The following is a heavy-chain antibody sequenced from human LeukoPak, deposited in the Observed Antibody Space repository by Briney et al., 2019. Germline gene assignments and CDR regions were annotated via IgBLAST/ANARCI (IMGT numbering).Heavy chain of an antibody. J-gene: IGHJ6*03. D-gene: IGHD6-13*01. Sequence: GSLRLSCTASGFTFNTHAMSWVRRAPGKGLEWIGEINHSGSTNYNPSLKSRVTISVDTSKNQFSLKLSSVTAADTAVYYCAGGSAYSSRYYYYMDVWGKGTTVTVSS. V-gene: IGHV4-34*01. CDR2: INHSGST. CDR3: AGGSAYSSRYYYYMDV. CDR1: GFTFNTHA.